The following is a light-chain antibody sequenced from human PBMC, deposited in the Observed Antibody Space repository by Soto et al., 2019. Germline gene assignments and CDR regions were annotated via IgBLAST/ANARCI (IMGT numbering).Light chain of an antibody. V-gene: IGLV2-14*03. J-gene: IGLJ1*01. CDR3: CSHTGTNSPYV. Sequence: QSALSQPASVSGSPGQSITISCTGTSSDVGGYNYVSWYQQHPGKAPKLMIYDVSNRPSGVSDRFSGSKSGNTASLIVSGLQPEDEADYYCCSHTGTNSPYVFGTGTKVTVL. CDR1: SSDVGGYNY. CDR2: DVS.